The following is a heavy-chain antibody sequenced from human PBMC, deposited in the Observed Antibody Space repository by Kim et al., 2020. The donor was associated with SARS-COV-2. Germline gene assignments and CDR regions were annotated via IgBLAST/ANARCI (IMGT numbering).Heavy chain of an antibody. J-gene: IGHJ5*02. CDR1: GGSISSGGYY. CDR2: IYYSGST. CDR3: ALYGSGSYPAFDP. D-gene: IGHD3-10*01. Sequence: SETLSLTCTVSGGSISSGGYYWSWIRQHPGKGLEWIGYIYYSGSTYYNPSLKSRVTISVDTSKNQFSLKLSSVTAADTAVYYCALYGSGSYPAFDPWGQGTLVTVSS. V-gene: IGHV4-31*03.